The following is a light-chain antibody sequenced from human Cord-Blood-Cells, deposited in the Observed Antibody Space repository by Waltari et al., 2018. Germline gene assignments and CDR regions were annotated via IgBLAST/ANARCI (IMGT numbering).Light chain of an antibody. CDR1: QSVLYSSNNKNY. CDR3: QQYYSPPT. CDR2: WAS. V-gene: IGKV4-1*01. J-gene: IGKJ1*01. Sequence: DTAVTQSAESPDVSLGEGSTLHCKSSQSVLYSSNNKNYLAWYQQKPGQPPKLLSYWASTRESGVPDRFSGSGSGTDFTLTISSLQAEGVAVYYCQQYYSPPTFGQGTKVEIK.